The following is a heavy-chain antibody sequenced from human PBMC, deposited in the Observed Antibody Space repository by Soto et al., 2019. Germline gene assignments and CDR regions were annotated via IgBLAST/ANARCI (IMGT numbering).Heavy chain of an antibody. CDR2: ISFDGKNR. Sequence: PGGSLILSCAASGFIFSNYVMHWVRQAPGKGLEWVALISFDGKNRNYADSVKGRFTIYRDNPKNTLYLEMNSLRPEDTAFYYCAKRGGVVGGSEHPFFEYWGQGTLVTVSS. V-gene: IGHV3-30*18. CDR1: GFIFSNYV. D-gene: IGHD2-15*01. J-gene: IGHJ4*02. CDR3: AKRGGVVGGSEHPFFEY.